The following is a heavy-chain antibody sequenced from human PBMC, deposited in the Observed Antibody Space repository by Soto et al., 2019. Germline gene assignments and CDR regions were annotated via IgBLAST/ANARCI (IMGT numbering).Heavy chain of an antibody. CDR1: GYSFTSYW. CDR2: IDPSDSYT. Sequence: GESLKISCKGSGYSFTSYWISWVRQMPGKGLEWIGRIDPSDSYTNYSPSFQGHVTISADKSISTAYLQWSSLKASDTAMYYCARRGIAVAGTDYYYGMDVWGQGTTVTVSS. CDR3: ARRGIAVAGTDYYYGMDV. J-gene: IGHJ6*02. V-gene: IGHV5-10-1*01. D-gene: IGHD6-19*01.